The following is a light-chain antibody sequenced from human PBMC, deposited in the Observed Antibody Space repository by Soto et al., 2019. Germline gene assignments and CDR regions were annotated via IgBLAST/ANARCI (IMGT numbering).Light chain of an antibody. CDR2: RTS. J-gene: IGKJ2*01. CDR1: QSLRSSY. Sequence: EIVLTQSPATLSLSPGERVTLSCRASQSLRSSYFAWYQQKPGQAPRLLIYRTSLRATGIPDKFSGSGAGTDFALTISRLEPEDFAVYFCHQDDSSPLTFGQWT. CDR3: HQDDSSPLT. V-gene: IGKV3-20*01.